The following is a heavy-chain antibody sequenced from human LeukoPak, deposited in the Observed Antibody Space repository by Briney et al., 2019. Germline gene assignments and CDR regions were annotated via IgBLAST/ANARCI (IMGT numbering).Heavy chain of an antibody. V-gene: IGHV3-66*01. CDR3: YYASGSYP. CDR1: GFTVSSNY. D-gene: IGHD3-10*01. Sequence: GGSLRFSCAASGFTVSSNYMSWVRQAPGKGLEWVSLIYTGGSTYYADSVKGRFIISRDNSKNTVYLQMNSLRVEDTSVYYCYYASGSYPWGQGTLVTVSS. CDR2: IYTGGST. J-gene: IGHJ5*02.